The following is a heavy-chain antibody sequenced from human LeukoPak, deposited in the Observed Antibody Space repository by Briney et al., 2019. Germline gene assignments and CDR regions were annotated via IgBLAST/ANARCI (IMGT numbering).Heavy chain of an antibody. D-gene: IGHD6-19*01. V-gene: IGHV3-21*01. CDR2: ISSSSSYI. J-gene: IGHJ4*02. Sequence: KPGGSLRLSCTASGFTFRSYSMNWVRQAPGKGLEWVSSISSSSSYIYYADSAKGRFTISRDNAKNSLYLQMNSLRAEDTAVYYCARLAVAGNDYWGQGTLVTVSS. CDR3: ARLAVAGNDY. CDR1: GFTFRSYS.